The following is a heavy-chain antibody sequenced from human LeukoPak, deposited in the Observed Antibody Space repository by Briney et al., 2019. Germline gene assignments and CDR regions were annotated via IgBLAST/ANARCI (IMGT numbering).Heavy chain of an antibody. V-gene: IGHV3-23*01. J-gene: IGHJ4*02. D-gene: IGHD3-22*01. Sequence: GGSLRLSCAASGFTFSSYAMSWVRQAPGKGLEWVSAISGSGGSTYYADSVKGRFTTSRDNSKNTLYLQMNSLRAEDTAVYYCAKNPTYYDSSGYYVIWGQGTLVTVSS. CDR1: GFTFSSYA. CDR2: ISGSGGST. CDR3: AKNPTYYDSSGYYVI.